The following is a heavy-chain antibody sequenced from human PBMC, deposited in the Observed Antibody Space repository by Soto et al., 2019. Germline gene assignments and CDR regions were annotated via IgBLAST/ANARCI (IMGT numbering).Heavy chain of an antibody. V-gene: IGHV3-30-3*01. CDR1: GFTFSSYA. CDR2: ISYDGSNK. D-gene: IGHD3-22*01. Sequence: VGSLRLSCAASGFTFSSYAMHWVRQAPGKGLEWVAVISYDGSNKYYADSVKGRFTISRDNSKNTLYLQMNSLRAEDTAVYYCARDRLRLTYYYDSSGYYSQPTRYYYYYYGMDVWGQGTTVTVSS. CDR3: ARDRLRLTYYYDSSGYYSQPTRYYYYYYGMDV. J-gene: IGHJ6*02.